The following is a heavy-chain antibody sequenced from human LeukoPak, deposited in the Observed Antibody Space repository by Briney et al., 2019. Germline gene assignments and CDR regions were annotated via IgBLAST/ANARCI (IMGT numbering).Heavy chain of an antibody. CDR1: GFTFSSYE. Sequence: GGSLRLSCAASGFTFSSYEMNWVRQAPGKGLEWVSYISSSGSTIYYADSVKGRFTISRDNAKNSLYLQMNGLRAEDTAVYYCARSYVAAAGTGAFDIWGQGTMVTVSS. J-gene: IGHJ3*02. V-gene: IGHV3-48*03. D-gene: IGHD6-13*01. CDR2: ISSSGSTI. CDR3: ARSYVAAAGTGAFDI.